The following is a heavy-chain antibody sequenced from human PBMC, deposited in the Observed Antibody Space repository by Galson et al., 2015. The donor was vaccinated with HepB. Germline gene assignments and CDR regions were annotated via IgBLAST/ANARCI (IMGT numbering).Heavy chain of an antibody. J-gene: IGHJ4*02. CDR1: GYTFTSYY. CDR2: INPSGGST. V-gene: IGHV1-46*01. D-gene: IGHD1-14*01. CDR3: ARDPKSTTSEPNYYFDY. Sequence: SVKVSCKASGYTFTSYYMHWVRQAPGQGLEWMGIINPSGGSTSYAQKFQGRVTMTRDTSTSTVYMELSSLRFEDTAVYYCARDPKSTTSEPNYYFDYWGQGTLVTVSS.